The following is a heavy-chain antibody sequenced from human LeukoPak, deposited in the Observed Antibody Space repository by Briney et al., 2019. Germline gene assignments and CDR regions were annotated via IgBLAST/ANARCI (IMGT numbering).Heavy chain of an antibody. D-gene: IGHD6-6*01. CDR3: ARKSDYSSSSLEFHFDY. Sequence: GASVKVSCKASGYTFTGYYMHWVRQAPGQGLEWMGWINPNSGATNYAQKFQGRVTMTRDTSISTVYMELSSLRSDGTAVYYCARKSDYSSSSLEFHFDYWGQGTMVTVSS. CDR1: GYTFTGYY. V-gene: IGHV1-2*02. J-gene: IGHJ4*02. CDR2: INPNSGAT.